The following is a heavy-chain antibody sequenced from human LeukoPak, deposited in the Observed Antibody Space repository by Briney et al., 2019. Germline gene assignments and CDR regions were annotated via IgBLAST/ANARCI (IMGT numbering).Heavy chain of an antibody. J-gene: IGHJ4*02. CDR1: GYSFTNYW. Sequence: GESLKISCKGSGYSFTNYWIGWVRQMPGKGLEWMGIIYPGDSDTRYIPSFQGQVTISADKSISTAYLQWSSLKASDTAMYYCARQFRDSSGYYSYYFDYWGQGTLVTVSS. V-gene: IGHV5-51*01. D-gene: IGHD3-22*01. CDR3: ARQFRDSSGYYSYYFDY. CDR2: IYPGDSDT.